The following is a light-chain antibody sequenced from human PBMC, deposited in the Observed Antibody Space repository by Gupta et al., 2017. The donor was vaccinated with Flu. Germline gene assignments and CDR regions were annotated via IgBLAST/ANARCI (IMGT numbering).Light chain of an antibody. Sequence: SITTSCTATSSDVGGYNYVSWYQHHASKAHKLMIYEVMKRPAVVANRFSGSKAGNTASLTISGHQEEEEADYYCSSDTSSNFLEFGGGTKLTVL. CDR1: SSDVGGYNY. CDR3: SSDTSSNFLE. J-gene: IGLJ3*02. V-gene: IGLV2-14*01. CDR2: EVM.